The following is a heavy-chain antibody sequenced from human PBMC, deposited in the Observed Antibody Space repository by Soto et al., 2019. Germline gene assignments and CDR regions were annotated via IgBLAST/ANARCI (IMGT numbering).Heavy chain of an antibody. V-gene: IGHV3-30*14. Sequence: QVQLVESEGGVVQPGRSLRLSCAASGFTFSSYAMHWVRQAPGKGLEWVAVISYDGSNKYYADSVKGRFTISRDNSKNTLYLPMNSMRADETAVYYCASTLDVWGQGTTVTVSS. CDR3: ASTLDV. J-gene: IGHJ6*02. CDR2: ISYDGSNK. CDR1: GFTFSSYA.